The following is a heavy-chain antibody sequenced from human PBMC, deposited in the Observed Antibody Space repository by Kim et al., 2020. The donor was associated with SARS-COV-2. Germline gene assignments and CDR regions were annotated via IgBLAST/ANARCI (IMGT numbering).Heavy chain of an antibody. CDR2: VHYTGTT. V-gene: IGHV4-59*13. CDR3: ARGRGPGDS. CDR1: GGSINNYY. D-gene: IGHD3-10*01. Sequence: SETLSLTCTVSGGSINNYYWSWTRQPPGKGLEWIGSVHYTGTTNYNPSLKSRLTISLDKSANRFSLRLNSLTTADTAVYYCARGRGPGDSWGQGTQVTVSS. J-gene: IGHJ5*01.